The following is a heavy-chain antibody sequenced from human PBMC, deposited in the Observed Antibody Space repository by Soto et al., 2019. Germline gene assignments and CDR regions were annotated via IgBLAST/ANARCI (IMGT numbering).Heavy chain of an antibody. CDR1: GYTFTSYG. D-gene: IGHD6-13*01. Sequence: ASVKVSCKASGYTFTSYGISWVRQAPGQGLEWMGWISAYNGNTNYAQKLQGRVTMTTDTSTSTAYMELRSLRSDDTAVYYCARDSRSIAAAGTDAFDIWGQGTMVTVSS. CDR2: ISAYNGNT. CDR3: ARDSRSIAAAGTDAFDI. V-gene: IGHV1-18*01. J-gene: IGHJ3*02.